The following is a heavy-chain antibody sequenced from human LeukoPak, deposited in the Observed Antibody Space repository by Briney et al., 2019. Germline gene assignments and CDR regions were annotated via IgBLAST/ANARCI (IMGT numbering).Heavy chain of an antibody. CDR1: GFTFSSYA. J-gene: IGHJ4*02. V-gene: IGHV3-64*01. CDR2: ISSNGGST. CDR3: AREDLAYLDY. Sequence: PGGSLRLSCAASGFTFSSYAMHWVRQAPGKGLEYVSAISSNGGSTYYANSVKGRFTISRDNSKNTLYLQMGSLRAEDMAVYYCAREDLAYLDYWGQGTLVTVSS. D-gene: IGHD5-12*01.